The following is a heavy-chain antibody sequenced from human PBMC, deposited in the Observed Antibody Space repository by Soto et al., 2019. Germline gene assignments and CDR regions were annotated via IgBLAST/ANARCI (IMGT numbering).Heavy chain of an antibody. D-gene: IGHD2-15*01. V-gene: IGHV1-18*01. Sequence: ASVKVSCKASGYTFTSYGISWVRQAPGQGLEWVGWVSAYNGYTKSAQKFQGRVTITRDTSASTAYMELSSLRSEDTAVYYCARDLGGWPDYWGQGTLVTVSS. CDR2: VSAYNGYT. CDR3: ARDLGGWPDY. CDR1: GYTFTSYG. J-gene: IGHJ4*02.